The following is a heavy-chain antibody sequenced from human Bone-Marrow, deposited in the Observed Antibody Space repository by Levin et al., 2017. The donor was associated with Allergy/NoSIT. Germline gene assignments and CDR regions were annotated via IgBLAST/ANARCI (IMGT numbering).Heavy chain of an antibody. V-gene: IGHV3-23*01. CDR2: ISHSGGT. Sequence: QPGGSLRLSCAASGFSISSYTMSWVRQAPGKGLEWLSFISHSGGTNYADSVKGRFTISRDNSRSTLYLQMNSLRAEDTAMYYCTKERGGVANQGLDVWGQGTTVTVSS. CDR3: TKERGGVANQGLDV. CDR1: GFSISSYT. J-gene: IGHJ6*02. D-gene: IGHD3-16*01.